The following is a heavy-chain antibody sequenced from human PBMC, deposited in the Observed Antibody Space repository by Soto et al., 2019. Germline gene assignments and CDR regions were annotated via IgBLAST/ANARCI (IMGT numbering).Heavy chain of an antibody. CDR2: ISNDESNK. CDR3: ARDGLWSGYFGWFDP. Sequence: QVQMVEAGGGVVQPGRSLRLSCEASGFTFSRYATHWVRQAPGKGLEWVAVISNDESNKYYADSVKGRFTISRDNSKNTLYLQMNSLRAEDTAVYYCARDGLWSGYFGWFDPWGPGTLVTVSS. D-gene: IGHD3-3*01. V-gene: IGHV3-30-3*01. J-gene: IGHJ5*02. CDR1: GFTFSRYA.